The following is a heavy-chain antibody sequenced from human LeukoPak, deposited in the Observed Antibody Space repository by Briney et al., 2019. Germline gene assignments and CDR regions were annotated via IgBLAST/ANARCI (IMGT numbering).Heavy chain of an antibody. J-gene: IGHJ6*02. CDR3: ARDTGYSSGWYNYYYGMDV. CDR1: EFTLSTHT. Sequence: PGGSLRLSCAAAEFTLSTHTMHWVRQAPGKGLEWVTLISFDGNYIYYADSVKGRFTISRDNSKNTLYLQMNSLRAEGTAVYYCARDTGYSSGWYNYYYGMDVWGQGTTVTVSS. V-gene: IGHV3-30-3*01. D-gene: IGHD6-19*01. CDR2: ISFDGNYI.